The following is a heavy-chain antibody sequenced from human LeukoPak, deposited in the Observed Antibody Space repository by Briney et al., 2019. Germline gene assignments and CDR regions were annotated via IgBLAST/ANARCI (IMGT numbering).Heavy chain of an antibody. CDR1: GFTFDDYG. J-gene: IGHJ4*02. D-gene: IGHD2-2*01. CDR3: ARRRGYCSSTSCPYYFDY. Sequence: PGGSLRLSCAASGFTFDDYGMSWVRQAPGKGLEWVSGINWNGGSTGYADSVKGRFTISRDNAKNSLYLQMNNLRAEDTALYYCARRRGYCSSTSCPYYFDYWGQGTLVTVSS. V-gene: IGHV3-20*04. CDR2: INWNGGST.